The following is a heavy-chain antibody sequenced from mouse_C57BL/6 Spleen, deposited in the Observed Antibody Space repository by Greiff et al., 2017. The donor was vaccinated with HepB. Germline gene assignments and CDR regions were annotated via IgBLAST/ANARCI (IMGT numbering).Heavy chain of an antibody. CDR1: GYTFTDYN. D-gene: IGHD1-1*02. J-gene: IGHJ4*01. CDR2: INPNNGGT. Sequence: VQLKQSGPELVKPGASVKIPCKASGYTFTDYNMDWVKQSHGKSLEWIGDINPNNGGTIYNQKFKGKATLTVDKSSSTAYMELRSLTSEDTAVYYCARSYGYYYAMDYWGQGTSVTVFS. V-gene: IGHV1-18*01. CDR3: ARSYGYYYAMDY.